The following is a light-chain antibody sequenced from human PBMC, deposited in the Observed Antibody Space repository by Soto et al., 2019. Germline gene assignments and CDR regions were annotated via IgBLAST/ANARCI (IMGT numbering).Light chain of an antibody. V-gene: IGKV3-20*01. CDR3: QQYNNWPPIT. CDR1: QSVSNNY. CDR2: GAS. J-gene: IGKJ5*01. Sequence: EIMLTQSPGTLSLSPGERATLSCRASQSVSNNYLAWYQQKPGQAPRLLIYGASNRATGIPDRFSGSGSGTDFTLTISSLQSEDFAVYYCQQYNNWPPITFGQGTRLEIK.